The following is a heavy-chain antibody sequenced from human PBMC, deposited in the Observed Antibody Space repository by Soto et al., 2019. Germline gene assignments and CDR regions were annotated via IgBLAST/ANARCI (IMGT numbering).Heavy chain of an antibody. CDR3: ARGSAASYYYYGIDV. V-gene: IGHV1-69*02. CDR2: IIPILGIA. J-gene: IGHJ6*02. Sequence: QVQLVQSGAEVKKPGSSVKVSCKASGGTFSSYTISWVRQAPGQGLEWMGRIIPILGIANYAQKFQGRVTITADKSTSTAYMELSSLRSEDTAVYYCARGSAASYYYYGIDVWGQGTTVTVSS. CDR1: GGTFSSYT. D-gene: IGHD2-2*01.